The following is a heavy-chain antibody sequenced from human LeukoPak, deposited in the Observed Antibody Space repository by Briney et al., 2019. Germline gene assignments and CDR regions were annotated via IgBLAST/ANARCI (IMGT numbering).Heavy chain of an antibody. Sequence: ASVKVSCKASGYTFTSYGISWVRQAPGQGLEWMGWISAYNGNTNYAQKLQGRVTMTTDTSTTTAYMELRSLRSDDTAVYYCARDLGGYCSSTSCYDRFDYWGQGTLVTVSS. J-gene: IGHJ4*02. CDR2: ISAYNGNT. V-gene: IGHV1-18*01. D-gene: IGHD2-2*01. CDR3: ARDLGGYCSSTSCYDRFDY. CDR1: GYTFTSYG.